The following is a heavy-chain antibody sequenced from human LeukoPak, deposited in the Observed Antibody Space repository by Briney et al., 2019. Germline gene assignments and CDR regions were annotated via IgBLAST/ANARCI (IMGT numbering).Heavy chain of an antibody. Sequence: SETLSLTCTVSDDSISTTNSYRGWIRQPPGKGLEWIGSLYYSGSSYYNPSLKSRVTISADTSKNQFSLKLTSVTAADTAVYYCARKGYSNSKFDYWGQGTLVTVSS. D-gene: IGHD5-12*01. V-gene: IGHV4-39*01. CDR2: LYYSGSS. CDR1: DDSISTTNSY. CDR3: ARKGYSNSKFDY. J-gene: IGHJ4*02.